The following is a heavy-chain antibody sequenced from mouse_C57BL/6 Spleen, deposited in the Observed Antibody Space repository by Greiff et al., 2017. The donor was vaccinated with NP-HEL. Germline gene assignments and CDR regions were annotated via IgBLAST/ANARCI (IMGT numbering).Heavy chain of an antibody. CDR1: GYTFTSYW. CDR3: GEYSNYDGAMDY. CDR2: INPSSGYT. J-gene: IGHJ4*01. V-gene: IGHV1-7*01. Sequence: QVQLKESGAELAKPGASVKLSCKASGYTFTSYWMHWVKQRPGQGLEWIGYINPSSGYTKYNQKFKDKATLTADKSSSTAYMQLSSLTYEDSAVYYCGEYSNYDGAMDYWGQGTSVTVSS. D-gene: IGHD2-5*01.